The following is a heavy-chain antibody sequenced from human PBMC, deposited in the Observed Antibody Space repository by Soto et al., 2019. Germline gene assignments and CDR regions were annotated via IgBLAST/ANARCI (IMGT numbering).Heavy chain of an antibody. CDR2: ISSSSSYI. V-gene: IGHV3-21*01. CDR3: ARDPRYYGSENWFDP. CDR1: GFTFSSYS. J-gene: IGHJ5*02. D-gene: IGHD3-10*01. Sequence: GGSLRLSCAASGFTFSSYSMNWVRQAPGKGLEWVSSISSSSSYIYYADSVKGRFTISRDNAKNSLYLQMNSLRAEDTAVYYCARDPRYYGSENWFDPWGQGTLVTVSS.